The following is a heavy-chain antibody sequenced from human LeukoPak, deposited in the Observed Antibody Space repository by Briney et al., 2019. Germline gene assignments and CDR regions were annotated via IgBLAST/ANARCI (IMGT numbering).Heavy chain of an antibody. CDR3: AKDVGPAYYFDY. V-gene: IGHV3-30*02. D-gene: IGHD1-26*01. J-gene: IGHJ4*02. CDR1: GFTFSSYG. CDR2: IRYDGSNK. Sequence: GGSLRLSCAASGFTFSSYGMHWVRQAPGKGLEWVAFIRYDGSNKYYADSVKGRFTISRDNSKNTLYLQMNSLRAEDTAVYYCAKDVGPAYYFDYWGQGTLVTVSP.